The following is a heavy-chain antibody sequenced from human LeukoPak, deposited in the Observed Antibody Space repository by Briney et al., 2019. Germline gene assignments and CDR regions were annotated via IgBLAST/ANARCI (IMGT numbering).Heavy chain of an antibody. CDR2: INSDSSSI. J-gene: IGHJ5*02. CDR1: GFTFSSYS. V-gene: IGHV3-21*01. D-gene: IGHD6-19*01. CDR3: ARGAGIYYTTGWTGWFDP. Sequence: GGSLRLSCAASGFTFSSYSMNWVRQAPGKGLEWVSSINSDSSSIYYADSVKGRFTISRDNAKNLLYLQMNSLRAEDTAVYYCARGAGIYYTTGWTGWFDPWGQGTLVTVSS.